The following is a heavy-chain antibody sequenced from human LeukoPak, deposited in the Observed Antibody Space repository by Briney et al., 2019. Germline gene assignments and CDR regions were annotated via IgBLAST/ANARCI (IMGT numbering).Heavy chain of an antibody. CDR1: GYTFTSYD. V-gene: IGHV1-8*03. J-gene: IGHJ3*02. CDR3: ARGGYIYGDYAGAFDI. CDR2: MNPNSGNT. Sequence: GASVKVSCKASGYTFTSYDINWVRQATGQGLEWMGWMNPNSGNTGYAQKFQGRVTITRNTSISTAYMELSSLRSEDTAVYYCARGGYIYGDYAGAFDIWGQGTMVTVSS. D-gene: IGHD4-17*01.